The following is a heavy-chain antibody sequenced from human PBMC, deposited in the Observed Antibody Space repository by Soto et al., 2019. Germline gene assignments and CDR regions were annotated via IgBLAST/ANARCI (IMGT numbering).Heavy chain of an antibody. CDR3: AISEGGDPDEAFDI. J-gene: IGHJ3*02. V-gene: IGHV4-31*03. Sequence: QVQLQESGPGLVKPSQTLSLTCTVSGGSISSGGYYWSWIRQHPGKGLEWIGYIYYSGSTYYNPSLKSRVTISVETSKDQFSLKLSSVTAADTAVYYCAISEGGDPDEAFDIWGQGTMVTVSS. CDR1: GGSISSGGYY. D-gene: IGHD3-16*01. CDR2: IYYSGST.